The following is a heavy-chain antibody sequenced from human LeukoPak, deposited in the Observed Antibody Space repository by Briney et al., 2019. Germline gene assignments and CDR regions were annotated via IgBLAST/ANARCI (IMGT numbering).Heavy chain of an antibody. CDR1: GYTFTSYY. D-gene: IGHD5-12*01. Sequence: ASVKFSCKASGYTFTSYYMHWLRPAPGQGLQWMGIINPSDGNTSYTPRFQGRVTVTRDTSTSTVYMELSSLRSEDTAVYYCARVYSGYDCGYWGQGTLVTVSS. V-gene: IGHV1-46*01. CDR2: INPSDGNT. J-gene: IGHJ4*02. CDR3: ARVYSGYDCGY.